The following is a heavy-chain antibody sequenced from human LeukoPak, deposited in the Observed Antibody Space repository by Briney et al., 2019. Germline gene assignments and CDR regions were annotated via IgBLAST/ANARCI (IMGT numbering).Heavy chain of an antibody. CDR2: ISYDGSNK. V-gene: IGHV3-30*18. Sequence: PGGSLRLSCAASGFTISSYGMHWVRQAPGKGLEWVAVISYDGSNKYYADSVKGRFTISRDNSKNTLYLQMNSLRAEDTAVYYCAKDLYYYGSGSYSNGYYYYYGMDVWGQGTTVTVSS. D-gene: IGHD3-10*01. CDR3: AKDLYYYGSGSYSNGYYYYYGMDV. CDR1: GFTISSYG. J-gene: IGHJ6*02.